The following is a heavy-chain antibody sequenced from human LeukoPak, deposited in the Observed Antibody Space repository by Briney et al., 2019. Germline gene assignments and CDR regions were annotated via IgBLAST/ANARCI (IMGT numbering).Heavy chain of an antibody. J-gene: IGHJ3*02. CDR3: ARGLRKTNAFDI. Sequence: SETLSLTCTVSGGSISSSSYYWGWIRQPPGKGLEWIGTIYYSGSTYYNPSLKSRVTISVDTSKNQFSLKLSSVTAADTAVYYCARGLRKTNAFDIWGQGTMVTVSS. D-gene: IGHD1-7*01. V-gene: IGHV4-39*01. CDR1: GGSISSSSYY. CDR2: IYYSGST.